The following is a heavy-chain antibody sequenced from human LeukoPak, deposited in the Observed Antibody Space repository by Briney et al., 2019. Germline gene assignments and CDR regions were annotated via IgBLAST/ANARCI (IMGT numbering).Heavy chain of an antibody. V-gene: IGHV3-48*03. Sequence: GGSLRLSCAASGFTFSSYEMNWVRQAPGKGLEWVSYISSSGSTIYYADSVKGRFTISRDNAKNSLYLQMNSLRAEDTAVYYCARDREVINYYYMDVWGKGTTVTVSS. J-gene: IGHJ6*03. CDR1: GFTFSSYE. CDR3: ARDREVINYYYMDV. CDR2: ISSSGSTI. D-gene: IGHD3-10*01.